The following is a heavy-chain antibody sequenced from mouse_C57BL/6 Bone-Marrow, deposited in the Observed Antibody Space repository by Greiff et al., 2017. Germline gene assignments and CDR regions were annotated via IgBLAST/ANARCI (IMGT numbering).Heavy chain of an antibody. CDR2: ISYSGST. Sequence: EVKLMESGPGLAKPSQTLSLTCSVTGYSITSDYWNWIRKFPGNKLEYMGYISYSGSTYYNPSLKSRISITRDTSKNQYYLQLNSVTTEDTATYYCARRDGTLYYAMDDWGQGTSVTVSS. D-gene: IGHD4-1*01. V-gene: IGHV3-8*01. CDR1: GYSITSDY. J-gene: IGHJ4*01. CDR3: ARRDGTLYYAMDD.